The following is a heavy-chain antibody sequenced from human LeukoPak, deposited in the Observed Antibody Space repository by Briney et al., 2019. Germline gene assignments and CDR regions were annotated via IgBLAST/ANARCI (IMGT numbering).Heavy chain of an antibody. CDR2: IYYSGST. CDR3: ARVSKSRFMLDY. Sequence: SETLSLTCTVFGGSISRSSYYWSWIRQPPGKGLEWIGYIYYSGSTNYNPSLKSRVTISVDTSKNQFSLKLSSVTAADTAVYYCARVSKSRFMLDYWGQGTLVTVSS. V-gene: IGHV4-61*01. J-gene: IGHJ4*02. D-gene: IGHD3-16*01. CDR1: GGSISRSSYY.